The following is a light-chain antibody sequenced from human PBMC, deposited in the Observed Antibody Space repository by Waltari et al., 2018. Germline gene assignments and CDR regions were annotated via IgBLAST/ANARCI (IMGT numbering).Light chain of an antibody. Sequence: ELVMTQSPATLSVSPGERATLSCRASQTISSNLAWYQQKPGQPPRLLIYGAFTRATGIPARFSGSGSGTEFTLTISSLQSEDFAVYYCQQYNSWPPWTFGQGTKVEIK. V-gene: IGKV3-15*01. J-gene: IGKJ1*01. CDR3: QQYNSWPPWT. CDR1: QTISSN. CDR2: GAF.